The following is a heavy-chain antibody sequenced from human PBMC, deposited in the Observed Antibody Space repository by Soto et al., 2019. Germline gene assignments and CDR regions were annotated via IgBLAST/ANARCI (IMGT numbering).Heavy chain of an antibody. J-gene: IGHJ4*02. CDR2: IYYSGST. V-gene: IGHV4-59*08. Sequence: SETLSLTSTFSGGSISSYYWSWIRQPPGKGLEWIGYIYYSGSTNYNPSLKSRVTISVDTSKNQFSLKLSSVTAADTAVYYCARYHFAFDYWGQGTLVTVSS. D-gene: IGHD2-2*01. CDR1: GGSISSYY. CDR3: ARYHFAFDY.